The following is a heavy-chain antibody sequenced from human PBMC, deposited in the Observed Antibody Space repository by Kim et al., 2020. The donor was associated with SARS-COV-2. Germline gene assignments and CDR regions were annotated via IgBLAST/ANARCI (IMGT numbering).Heavy chain of an antibody. CDR3: ARIMGYENGQVPGF. D-gene: IGHD2-8*01. CDR2: MNPNSGNT. CDR1: EYTFSSYD. Sequence: ASVKVSCKASEYTFSSYDINWVRQATGQWLEWMGWMNPNSGNTGSAQKFQCRLTMTRDSPTNTAYMQLSGLRLNDTGIYYCARIMGYENGQVPGFWGQGTLVTVSS. J-gene: IGHJ4*02. V-gene: IGHV1-8*01.